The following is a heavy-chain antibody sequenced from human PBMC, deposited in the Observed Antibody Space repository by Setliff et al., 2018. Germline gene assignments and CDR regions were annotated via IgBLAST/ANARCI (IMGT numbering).Heavy chain of an antibody. CDR1: GYSFSDFY. D-gene: IGHD6-13*01. V-gene: IGHV1-2*02. J-gene: IGHJ5*02. CDR2: INPKSGVT. Sequence: ASVKVSCKASGYSFSDFYIHWVRQVPGRGPEWMGSINPKSGVTRYVQKFQGRVTITRDTSISTAYMELSSLRSDDTAVYYCARGGISWLNWLDPWGQGTPVTVSS. CDR3: ARGGISWLNWLDP.